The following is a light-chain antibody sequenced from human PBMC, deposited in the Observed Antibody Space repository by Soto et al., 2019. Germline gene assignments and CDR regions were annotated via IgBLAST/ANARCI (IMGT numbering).Light chain of an antibody. CDR2: LNSDGSH. CDR3: QTWGTAIHDVV. Sequence: QLVLTQSPSASASLGASVKLTCTLSSGHSSYAIAWHQQQLEKGPRYLMKLNSDGSHSKGDGIPDRFSGSSSGAERHLTISSLQSEDEADYYCQTWGTAIHDVVFGGGTKLTVL. V-gene: IGLV4-69*01. CDR1: SGHSSYA. J-gene: IGLJ2*01.